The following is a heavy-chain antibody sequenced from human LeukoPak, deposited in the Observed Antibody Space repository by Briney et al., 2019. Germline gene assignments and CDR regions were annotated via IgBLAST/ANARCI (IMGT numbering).Heavy chain of an antibody. D-gene: IGHD6-13*01. V-gene: IGHV3-48*03. Sequence: PGGSLRLSCAASGFTFSSYEMNWVRQAPGKGLEWISYISSSSTTIHYADSVKGRFTISRDNAENSLYLQMNSLRAENTAVYYCAREEQQLVQGKFDYWGQGTLVTVSS. CDR2: ISSSSTTI. CDR3: AREEQQLVQGKFDY. CDR1: GFTFSSYE. J-gene: IGHJ4*02.